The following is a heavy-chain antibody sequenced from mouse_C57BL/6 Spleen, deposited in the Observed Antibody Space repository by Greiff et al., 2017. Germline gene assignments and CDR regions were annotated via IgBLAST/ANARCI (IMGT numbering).Heavy chain of an antibody. D-gene: IGHD3-3*01. CDR1: GYAFSRSW. V-gene: IGHV1-82*01. CDR3: ARGDQGNRDY. J-gene: IGHJ4*01. CDR2: IYPGDGDT. Sequence: QVQLKESGPELVKPGASVKISCKASGYAFSRSWMHWVKPRPGKGLEWIGRIYPGDGDTNYNGKFKGKATLTADKSSSTAYMQLSSLTSEDSAVYFCARGDQGNRDYWGQGTSVTVSS.